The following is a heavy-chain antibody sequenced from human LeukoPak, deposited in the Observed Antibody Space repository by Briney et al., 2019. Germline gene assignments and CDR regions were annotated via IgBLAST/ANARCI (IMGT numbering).Heavy chain of an antibody. V-gene: IGHV1-18*01. J-gene: IGHJ4*02. CDR2: ISAYNGKT. CDR3: ARDLGEYNGGWIFFDY. D-gene: IGHD3-10*01. Sequence: ASVKVSCKASGGTFSSYAISWVRQAPGQGLEWMGWISAYNGKTIYAQRFQGRVTMSTDTPASTAYMELRSLRSDDTAVYFCARDLGEYNGGWIFFDYWGQGTLVTVSS. CDR1: GGTFSSYA.